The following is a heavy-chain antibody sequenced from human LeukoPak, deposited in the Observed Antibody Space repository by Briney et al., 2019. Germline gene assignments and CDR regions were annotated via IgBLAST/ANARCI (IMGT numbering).Heavy chain of an antibody. V-gene: IGHV4-38-2*02. Sequence: PSETLSLTCTVSGYSISSGYYWGWIRQPPGKGLEWIGSIYHSGSTYYNPSLKSRVTISVDTSKNQFSLKLSSVTAAATAVYYCAGDRLVGTTVVTCLDYWGQGTLVTVSS. CDR3: AGDRLVGTTVVTCLDY. CDR1: GYSISSGYY. D-gene: IGHD4-23*01. CDR2: IYHSGST. J-gene: IGHJ4*02.